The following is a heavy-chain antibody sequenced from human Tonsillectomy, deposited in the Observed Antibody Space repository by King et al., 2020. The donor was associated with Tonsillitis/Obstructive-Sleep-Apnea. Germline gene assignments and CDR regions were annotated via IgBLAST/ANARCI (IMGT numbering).Heavy chain of an antibody. Sequence: QLQESGPGLVKPSETLSLTCTVSGGSISSSSYYWGWIRQPPGKGLEWIGSIYYSGNTYYNPSLKSQVIISVDTSKNQFSLKLSSVTAADTAVYYCARRGENIMVRGVIDHYYFDYWGQGALVTVSS. D-gene: IGHD3-10*01. CDR3: ARRGENIMVRGVIDHYYFDY. J-gene: IGHJ4*02. CDR1: GGSISSSSYY. CDR2: IYYSGNT. V-gene: IGHV4-39*01.